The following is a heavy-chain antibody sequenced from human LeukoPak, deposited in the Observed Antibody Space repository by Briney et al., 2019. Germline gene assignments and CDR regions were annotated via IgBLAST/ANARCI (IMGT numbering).Heavy chain of an antibody. J-gene: IGHJ4*02. D-gene: IGHD3-3*01. V-gene: IGHV3-33*01. CDR1: GFTFSHYA. Sequence: QPGGSLRLSCAASGFTFSHYAMHWVRQAPGKGLEWVAVIWYDGSNKYYADSVRGRFTISRDNSKNTLSLQMNSLRAEDTAVYFCARETDASGYYEDYWGQGTLVTVSS. CDR2: IWYDGSNK. CDR3: ARETDASGYYEDY.